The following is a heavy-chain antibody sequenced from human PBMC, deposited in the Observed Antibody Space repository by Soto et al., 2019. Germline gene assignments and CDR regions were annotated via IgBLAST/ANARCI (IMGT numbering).Heavy chain of an antibody. V-gene: IGHV1-8*01. CDR1: GYTFTSSD. D-gene: IGHD6-13*01. J-gene: IGHJ5*02. Sequence: QVQLVQSGAEVKKPGASVKVSCKTSGYTFTSSDINWVRQATGQGLEWMGWMNPNSGNTGYAQKFQGRVTMTRNTSISIAYMELSSPRSEDTGVYYCARDPSSGAAAGPWGQGTLVTVSS. CDR3: ARDPSSGAAAGP. CDR2: MNPNSGNT.